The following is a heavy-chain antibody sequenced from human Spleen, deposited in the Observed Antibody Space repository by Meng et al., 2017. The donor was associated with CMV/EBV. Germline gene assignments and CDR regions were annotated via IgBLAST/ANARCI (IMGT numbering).Heavy chain of an antibody. CDR2: IYHSGST. D-gene: IGHD6-6*01. V-gene: IGHV4-4*02. J-gene: IGHJ4*02. Sequence: LPGAVSGGSMSSSTWWRCVRQPPGKGLEWIGEIYHSGSTKYNPSLTSRVTISVDKFKEQFSLKLSSVTAADTAVYYCARRDSSSLDSWGQGTLVTVSS. CDR1: GGSMSSSTW. CDR3: ARRDSSSLDS.